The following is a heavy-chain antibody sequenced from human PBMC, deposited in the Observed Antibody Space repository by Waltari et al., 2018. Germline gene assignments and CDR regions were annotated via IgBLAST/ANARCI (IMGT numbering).Heavy chain of an antibody. V-gene: IGHV3-7*01. CDR2: INEDGSEK. J-gene: IGHJ4*02. CDR3: ASGGHVDY. Sequence: EVQLVESGGGLVQPGGSLRLSCAASGLTFSRFWMTWVRQAPGKGLGGGANINEDGSEKHYVDSVKGRFTISRDNAKNSLFLQMNSRRADDTAVYYCASGGHVDYCGQGTLVTVSS. CDR1: GLTFSRFW.